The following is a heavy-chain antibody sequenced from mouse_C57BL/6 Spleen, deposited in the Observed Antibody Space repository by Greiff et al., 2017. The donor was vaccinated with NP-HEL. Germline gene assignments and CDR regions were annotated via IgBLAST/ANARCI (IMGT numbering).Heavy chain of an antibody. CDR1: GFTFSDYG. CDR2: ISSGSSTI. CDR3: ARRDYSNHYAMDY. J-gene: IGHJ4*01. Sequence: EVKLMESGGGLVKPGGSLKLSCAASGFTFSDYGMHWVRQAPEKGLEWVAYISSGSSTIYYADTVKGRFTISRDNAKNTLFLQMTSLRSEDTAMYYCARRDYSNHYAMDYWGQGTSVTVSS. V-gene: IGHV5-17*01. D-gene: IGHD2-5*01.